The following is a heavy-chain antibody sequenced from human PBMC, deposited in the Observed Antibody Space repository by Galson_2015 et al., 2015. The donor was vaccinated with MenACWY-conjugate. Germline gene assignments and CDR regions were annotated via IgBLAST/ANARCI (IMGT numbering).Heavy chain of an antibody. Sequence: SETLCLTCTVSGGSISSSSYYWDWIRQPPGRGLEWIGTIYYSGSTYYNSSLKSRVTISVDTSQNQFSLNLSSVTAADTAMYYCARHDRTAPARSGAFDIWGRGTMVTVSS. CDR2: IYYSGST. CDR3: ARHDRTAPARSGAFDI. CDR1: GGSISSSSYY. J-gene: IGHJ3*02. V-gene: IGHV4-39*01. D-gene: IGHD2-2*01.